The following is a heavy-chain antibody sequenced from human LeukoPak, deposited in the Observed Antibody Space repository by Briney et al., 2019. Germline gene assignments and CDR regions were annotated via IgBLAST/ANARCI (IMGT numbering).Heavy chain of an antibody. V-gene: IGHV1-2*02. CDR1: GYTFTGYY. CDR3: ATAAAGMFWDFDY. CDR2: INPNSGGT. D-gene: IGHD6-13*01. Sequence: GASVKVSCKASGYTFTGYYMHWVRQAPGQGLEWMGWINPNSGGTNYAQKFQGRVTMTRNTSISTAYMELSSLRSEDTAVYYCATAAAGMFWDFDYGGQGTLVTVSS. J-gene: IGHJ4*02.